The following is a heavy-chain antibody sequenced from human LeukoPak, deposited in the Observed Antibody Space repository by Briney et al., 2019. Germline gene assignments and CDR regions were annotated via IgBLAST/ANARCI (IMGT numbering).Heavy chain of an antibody. J-gene: IGHJ1*01. CDR2: ISGSGGST. CDR3: ARDGVYCSGGSCLTEYFQH. CDR1: GFTFTNHW. D-gene: IGHD2-15*01. Sequence: GGSLRLSCVTSGFTFTNHWMSWVRQAPGKGLEWVSAISGSGGSTYYADSVKGRFTISRDNSKNTLYLQMNSLRAEDTAVYYCARDGVYCSGGSCLTEYFQHWGQGTLVTVSS. V-gene: IGHV3-23*01.